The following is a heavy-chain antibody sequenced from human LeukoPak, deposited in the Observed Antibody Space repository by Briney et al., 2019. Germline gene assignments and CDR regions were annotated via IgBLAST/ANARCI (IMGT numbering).Heavy chain of an antibody. D-gene: IGHD3-10*01. CDR1: GGSISSYY. J-gene: IGHJ4*02. CDR3: AKELGSGSYYNVGFDY. Sequence: SETLSLTCTVSGGSISSYYWGWIRQPPGKGLEWIGYIYYSGSTNYNPSLKSRVTISVDTSKNQFSLRLSSVTAADTAVYYCAKELGSGSYYNVGFDYWGQGTLVTVSS. CDR2: IYYSGST. V-gene: IGHV4-59*01.